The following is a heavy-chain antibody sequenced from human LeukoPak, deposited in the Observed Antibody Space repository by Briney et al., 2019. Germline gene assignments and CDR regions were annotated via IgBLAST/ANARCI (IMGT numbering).Heavy chain of an antibody. CDR1: GYTFTGYY. V-gene: IGHV1-18*04. J-gene: IGHJ6*03. CDR3: ARVYLYYYYMDV. D-gene: IGHD2-2*01. Sequence: GASVKVSCKASGYTFTGYYMHWVRQAPGQGLEWMGWISAYNGSTNYAQKLQGRVTMTTDTSTSTAYMELRSLRSDDTAVYYCARVYLYYYYMDVWGKGTTVTVSS. CDR2: ISAYNGST.